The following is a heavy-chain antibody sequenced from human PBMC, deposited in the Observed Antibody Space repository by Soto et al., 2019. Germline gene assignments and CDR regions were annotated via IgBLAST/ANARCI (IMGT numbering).Heavy chain of an antibody. V-gene: IGHV4-59*01. CDR1: GDSISTFY. J-gene: IGHJ4*02. Sequence: SETRSLTCTVSGDSISTFYWGWMRQSPGKELEWIGYVYYTGSTNYNPSLKSRVTISVDRSKNQFSLKLTSANAADTAVYYCARGRTVRNYADDSSDYFYFFDYWGQGTQVTVSS. D-gene: IGHD3-22*01. CDR2: VYYTGST. CDR3: ARGRTVRNYADDSSDYFYFFDY.